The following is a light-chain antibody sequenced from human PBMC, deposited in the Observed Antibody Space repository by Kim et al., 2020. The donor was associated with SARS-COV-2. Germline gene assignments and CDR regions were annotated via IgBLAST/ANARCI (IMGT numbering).Light chain of an antibody. CDR2: GKN. J-gene: IGLJ2*01. CDR3: NSRDSSGNHLLV. CDR1: SLRNYY. Sequence: GQTVRITCQGDSLRNYYASWYQQKPGQAPVLVIYGKNNWPSGIPDRFSGSSSGNIASLTITGAQAEDEADYYCNSRDSSGNHLLVFGGGTQLTVL. V-gene: IGLV3-19*01.